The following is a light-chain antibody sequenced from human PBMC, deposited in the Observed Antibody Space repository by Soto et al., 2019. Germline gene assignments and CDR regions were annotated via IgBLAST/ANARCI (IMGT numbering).Light chain of an antibody. Sequence: QSVLTQPPSASGTPGQRVTISCSGSSSNIGSNTVNWYQQLPGTAPKLLIYSNNQRPSGVHDRFSGSKSGTSAPLAISGLQSEDEADYYCAAWDDSLVVFGAGTKLTVL. CDR1: SSNIGSNT. V-gene: IGLV1-44*01. CDR3: AAWDDSLVV. CDR2: SNN. J-gene: IGLJ2*01.